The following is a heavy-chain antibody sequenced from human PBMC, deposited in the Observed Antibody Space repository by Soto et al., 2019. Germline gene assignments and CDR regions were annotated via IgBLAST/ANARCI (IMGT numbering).Heavy chain of an antibody. CDR1: GFTVSSNY. V-gene: IGHV3-53*01. D-gene: IGHD4-17*01. CDR2: IYSGGST. CDR3: ARGILTTGVGVWFDP. J-gene: IGHJ5*02. Sequence: PGGSLRLSCAASGFTVSSNYMSWVRQAPGKGLEWVSVIYSGGSTYYADSVKGRFAISRDNSKNTLYLQMNSLRAEDTAVYYCARGILTTGVGVWFDPWGQGTLVTVSS.